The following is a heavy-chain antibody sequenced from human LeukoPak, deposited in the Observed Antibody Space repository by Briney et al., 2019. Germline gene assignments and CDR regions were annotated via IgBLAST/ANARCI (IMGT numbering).Heavy chain of an antibody. V-gene: IGHV1-2*02. CDR1: GYTFTSYD. CDR2: INPNSGGT. Sequence: ASVKVSCKASGYTFTSYDINWVRQAPGQGLEWMGWINPNSGGTNYAQKFQGRVTMTRDTPISTAYMELSRLRSDDTAVYYCARDRCSSTSCYTGPYDYWGQGTLVTVSS. CDR3: ARDRCSSTSCYTGPYDY. J-gene: IGHJ4*02. D-gene: IGHD2-2*02.